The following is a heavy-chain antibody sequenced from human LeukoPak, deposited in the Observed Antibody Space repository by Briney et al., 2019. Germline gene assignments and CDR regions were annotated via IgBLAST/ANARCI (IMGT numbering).Heavy chain of an antibody. Sequence: PGGSLRLSCAASGFTHSNYWMNWVRQAPGKGLEWVSYISSSSSTIYYADSVKGRFTISRDNFKNTLYLQMNSLRLEDMAVYYCAKPSGSGVDYWGRGTRVTVSS. J-gene: IGHJ4*02. CDR1: GFTHSNYW. V-gene: IGHV3-48*04. CDR2: ISSSSSTI. D-gene: IGHD1-26*01. CDR3: AKPSGSGVDY.